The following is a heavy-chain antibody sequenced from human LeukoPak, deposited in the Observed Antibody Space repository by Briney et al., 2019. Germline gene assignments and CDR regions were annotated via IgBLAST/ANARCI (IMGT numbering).Heavy chain of an antibody. CDR3: ARAVDQGFEYYYDSGGPSPYYFDY. J-gene: IGHJ4*02. CDR2: IYYSGST. D-gene: IGHD3-22*01. CDR1: GGSISSGGYY. V-gene: IGHV4-31*03. Sequence: PSQTLSLTRTVSGGSISSGGYYWSWIRQHPGKGLEWIGYIYYSGSTYYNPSLKSRVTISVDTSKNQFSLKLSSVTAADTAVYYCARAVDQGFEYYYDSGGPSPYYFDYWGQGTLVTVSS.